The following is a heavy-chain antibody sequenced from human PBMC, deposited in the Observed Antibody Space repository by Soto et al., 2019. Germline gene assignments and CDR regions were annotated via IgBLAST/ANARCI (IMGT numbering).Heavy chain of an antibody. Sequence: LXLTFTVCCGSISSYYWSWIRQPPVNGLEYIGYVYFSGSANYNPSLKSRVTISLDASKNQLSLKLTSVTAADTAIYYCARHIASQYCSVNSCYGPFDYWGQGTLVTVSS. J-gene: IGHJ4*02. D-gene: IGHD2-15*01. V-gene: IGHV4-59*01. CDR3: ARHIASQYCSVNSCYGPFDY. CDR1: CGSISSYY. CDR2: VYFSGSA.